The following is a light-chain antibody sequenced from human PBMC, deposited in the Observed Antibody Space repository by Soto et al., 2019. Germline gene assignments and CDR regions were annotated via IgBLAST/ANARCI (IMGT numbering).Light chain of an antibody. CDR3: QQYESSPRT. J-gene: IGKJ1*01. Sequence: ETVLTQSPGTLSLSPGERATLSCRASQSVGGSLAWYQQRPGQAPRLLVSHTSNRATGIPDRFSASGSGTDFTLTISRLEPEDFAVYYCQQYESSPRTFGQGTKVEIK. V-gene: IGKV3-20*01. CDR1: QSVGGS. CDR2: HTS.